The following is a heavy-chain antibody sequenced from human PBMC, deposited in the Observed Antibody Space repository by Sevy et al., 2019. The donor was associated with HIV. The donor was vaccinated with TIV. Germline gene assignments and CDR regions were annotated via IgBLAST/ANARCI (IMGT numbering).Heavy chain of an antibody. CDR1: GLTFTYAW. CDR2: IKSKVDGGTT. D-gene: IGHD2-8*01. Sequence: GGSLRLSCAVSGLTFTYAWMSWVRQAPGKGLEWVGRIKSKVDGGTTDYGAPVKGRFTISRDDSKNTLYLETNSVKTECTAVYYCATDPLIVLLVTHGMDVWGQVTPVTV. CDR3: ATDPLIVLLVTHGMDV. V-gene: IGHV3-15*01. J-gene: IGHJ6*02.